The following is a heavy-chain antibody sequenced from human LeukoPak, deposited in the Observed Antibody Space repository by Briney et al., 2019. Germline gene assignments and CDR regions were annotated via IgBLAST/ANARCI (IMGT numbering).Heavy chain of an antibody. CDR3: ARDARTGAFDI. V-gene: IGHV4-59*01. D-gene: IGHD1-14*01. CDR1: GGSISSYY. Sequence: PSETLSLTCTVSGGSISSYYWSWIRQPPGKGLEWIGYIYYSGSTNYNPSLKSRVTISVDTSKNQFSLKLSSVTAADTAVYYCARDARTGAFDIWGQGTMVTVSS. J-gene: IGHJ3*02. CDR2: IYYSGST.